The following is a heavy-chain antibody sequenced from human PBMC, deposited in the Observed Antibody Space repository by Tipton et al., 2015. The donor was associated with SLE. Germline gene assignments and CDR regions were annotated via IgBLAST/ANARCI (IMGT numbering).Heavy chain of an antibody. Sequence: TLSLTCAVSGYSISSGYYWGWIRQPPGKGLGWIGSIYHSGSTYYNPSLKSRVTISVDTSKNQFSLKLSSVTAADTAVYYCARDRGSPFDYWGQGTLVTVSS. V-gene: IGHV4-38-2*02. J-gene: IGHJ4*02. CDR1: GYSISSGYY. D-gene: IGHD3-16*01. CDR2: IYHSGST. CDR3: ARDRGSPFDY.